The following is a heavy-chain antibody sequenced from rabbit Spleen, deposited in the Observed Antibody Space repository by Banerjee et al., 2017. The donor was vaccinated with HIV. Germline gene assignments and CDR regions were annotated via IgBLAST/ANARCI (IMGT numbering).Heavy chain of an antibody. D-gene: IGHD1-1*01. J-gene: IGHJ4*01. V-gene: IGHV1S40*01. CDR1: GFSLSSSYY. CDR3: ARSYGDSGYSSYYL. Sequence: QSLEESGGDLVTPGASLTLTCTASGFSLSSSYYMCWVRQAPGKGLEWIACINAGSSANTYVATWAKGRFTISKTSSTTVTLQMTSLTAADTATYFCARSYGDSGYSSYYLWGPGTLVTVS. CDR2: INAGSSANT.